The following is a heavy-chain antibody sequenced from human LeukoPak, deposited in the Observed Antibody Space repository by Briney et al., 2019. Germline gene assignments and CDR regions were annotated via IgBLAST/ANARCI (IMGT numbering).Heavy chain of an antibody. Sequence: PSETLSLTCTVSGGSISSYYWSWIRQPPGKGLEWIGYIYYSGSTNYNPSLKSRVTISVDTSKNQFSLKLSSVTAADTAVYYCARSGGRDGYNQNDYWGQGTLVTVSS. J-gene: IGHJ4*02. CDR3: ARSGGRDGYNQNDY. V-gene: IGHV4-59*01. CDR2: IYYSGST. D-gene: IGHD5-24*01. CDR1: GGSISSYY.